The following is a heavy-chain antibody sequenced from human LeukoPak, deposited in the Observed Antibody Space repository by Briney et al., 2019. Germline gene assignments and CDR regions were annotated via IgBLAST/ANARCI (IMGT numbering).Heavy chain of an antibody. Sequence: ASVKVSCKASGYTFISYGISWVRRAPGQGLEWMGWISVYNGNTNYAQKLQGRVTMTTDTSTSTAYMELRSLRSDDTAVYYCARDPVSGWYDFDYWGQGTLVTVSS. D-gene: IGHD6-19*01. CDR3: ARDPVSGWYDFDY. CDR1: GYTFISYG. V-gene: IGHV1-18*01. CDR2: ISVYNGNT. J-gene: IGHJ4*02.